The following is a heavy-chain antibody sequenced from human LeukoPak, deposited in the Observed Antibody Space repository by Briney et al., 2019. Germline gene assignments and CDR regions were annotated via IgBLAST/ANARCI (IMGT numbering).Heavy chain of an antibody. D-gene: IGHD1-26*01. Sequence: GASVKVSCKASGYTFTSYYMHCVRQAPVQGLEWMGIINPSGGSTSYAQKFQGRVTMTRDTSTSTVYMELGSLRSEDTAVYYCARGGSYYHGFDYWGQGTLVTVSS. CDR2: INPSGGST. V-gene: IGHV1-46*01. J-gene: IGHJ4*02. CDR1: GYTFTSYY. CDR3: ARGGSYYHGFDY.